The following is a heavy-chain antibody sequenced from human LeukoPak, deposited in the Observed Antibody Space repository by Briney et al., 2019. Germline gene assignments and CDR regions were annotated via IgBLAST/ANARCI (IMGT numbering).Heavy chain of an antibody. V-gene: IGHV4-59*02. Sequence: SETLSLTCAVSGGSVSTSYYWSWIRQPPGKGLEWIGYFYSGSTNYNPSLRSRVTISVDTSKNQFSLKLSSVTAADTDVYYCARLYYDSSGYYYFDYWGQGTLVTVSS. CDR3: ARLYYDSSGYYYFDY. D-gene: IGHD3-22*01. J-gene: IGHJ4*02. CDR1: GGSVSTSYY. CDR2: FYSGST.